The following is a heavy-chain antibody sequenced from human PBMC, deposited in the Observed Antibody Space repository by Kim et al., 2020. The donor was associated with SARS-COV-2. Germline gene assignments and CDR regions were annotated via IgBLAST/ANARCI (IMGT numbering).Heavy chain of an antibody. CDR2: IYSGGST. Sequence: GGSLRLSCAASGFTVSSNYMSWVRQAPGKGLEWVSVIYSGGSTYYADSVKGRFTISRDNSKNTLYLQMNSLRAEDSAVYYCAKRGDGYNYWLRGAFDIWGQGTMVTVSS. CDR1: GFTVSSNY. V-gene: IGHV3-53*01. J-gene: IGHJ3*02. D-gene: IGHD5-12*01. CDR3: AKRGDGYNYWLRGAFDI.